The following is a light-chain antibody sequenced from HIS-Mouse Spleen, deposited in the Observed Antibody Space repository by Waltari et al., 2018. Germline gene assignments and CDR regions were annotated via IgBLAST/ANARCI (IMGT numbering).Light chain of an antibody. Sequence: SYELTQPPSVSVSPGQTARITCSGDALPKQYAYWYQQKPGQAPVLVIYKASERPSGITERSSGSSSGTTVTLTISGVQAEDEADYYCQSADSSGTYVVFGGGTKLTVL. V-gene: IGLV3-25*03. J-gene: IGLJ2*01. CDR2: KAS. CDR1: ALPKQY. CDR3: QSADSSGTYVV.